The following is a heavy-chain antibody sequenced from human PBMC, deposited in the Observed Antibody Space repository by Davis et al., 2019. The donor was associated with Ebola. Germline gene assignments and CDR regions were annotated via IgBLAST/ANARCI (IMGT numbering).Heavy chain of an antibody. Sequence: PGGSLRLSCAASGFTFSSYAMSWVRQAPGKGLEWVSAISGSGGSTNYADSVKGRFTISRDNSKNTLYLQMNSLRAEDTAIYYCAKDKDYDFWSGYPHDAFDIWGQGTMVTVSS. CDR2: ISGSGGST. J-gene: IGHJ3*02. CDR1: GFTFSSYA. CDR3: AKDKDYDFWSGYPHDAFDI. D-gene: IGHD3-3*01. V-gene: IGHV3-23*01.